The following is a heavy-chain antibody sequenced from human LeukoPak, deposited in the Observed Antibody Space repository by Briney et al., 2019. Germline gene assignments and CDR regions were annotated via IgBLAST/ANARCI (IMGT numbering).Heavy chain of an antibody. Sequence: GGSLRLSCAASGFTFSDYYMSWIRQAPGKGLEWVSYISSSGSTIYYADSVKRRFTISRDNAKNSLYLQMNSLRAEDTAVYYCAREEQGEYSYGQDVWGQGTLVTVSS. V-gene: IGHV3-11*01. CDR1: GFTFSDYY. CDR2: ISSSGSTI. CDR3: AREEQGEYSYGQDV. J-gene: IGHJ4*02. D-gene: IGHD5-18*01.